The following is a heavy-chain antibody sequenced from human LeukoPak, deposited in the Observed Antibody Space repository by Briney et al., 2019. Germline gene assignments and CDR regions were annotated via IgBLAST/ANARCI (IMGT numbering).Heavy chain of an antibody. Sequence: GGSLRLSCAASGFTFSYYTMHWVRQAPGKGLEWVAVISYDGSNKYYADSVKGRFTISRDNSKNTLFVQMSSLRAEDTAVYYCARGEHYSDTSSYFDYWGQGTLVTVSS. CDR1: GFTFSYYT. D-gene: IGHD3-22*01. V-gene: IGHV3-30*04. CDR2: ISYDGSNK. CDR3: ARGEHYSDTSSYFDY. J-gene: IGHJ4*02.